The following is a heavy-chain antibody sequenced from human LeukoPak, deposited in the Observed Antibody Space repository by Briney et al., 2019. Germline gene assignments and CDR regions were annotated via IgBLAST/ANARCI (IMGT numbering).Heavy chain of an antibody. CDR2: IYCSVST. Sequence: PSQTLSLTCTVSGGSISSGGYYWSWIRQHPGKGLEWIGYIYCSVSTYYNPSLKSRVTISVDTSKNQFSLKLSSVTAADTAVYYCARGHGGHRATYYDYVWGSYRQYYFDYWGQGTLVTVSS. D-gene: IGHD3-16*02. V-gene: IGHV4-31*03. CDR1: GGSISSGGYY. J-gene: IGHJ4*02. CDR3: ARGHGGHRATYYDYVWGSYRQYYFDY.